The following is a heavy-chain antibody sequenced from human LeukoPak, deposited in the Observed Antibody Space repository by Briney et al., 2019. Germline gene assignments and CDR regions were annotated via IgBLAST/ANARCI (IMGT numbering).Heavy chain of an antibody. CDR2: IYYSGST. D-gene: IGHD3-16*02. CDR1: GGFINSGDYY. CDR3: ARDYVWGSYRSPLDY. Sequence: SETLSLTCTVSGGFINSGDYYWNWIRQPPGKGLEWIGYIYYSGSTYYNPSLKGRVSISVDKSRTQFSLRLSSVTAADTAVYYCARDYVWGSYRSPLDYWGQGTLVTVSS. J-gene: IGHJ4*02. V-gene: IGHV4-30-2*01.